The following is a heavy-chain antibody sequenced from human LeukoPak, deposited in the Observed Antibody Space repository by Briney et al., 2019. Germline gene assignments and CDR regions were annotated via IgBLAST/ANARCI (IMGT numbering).Heavy chain of an antibody. V-gene: IGHV3-74*01. CDR1: GFALRSYW. CDR2: INGDGSNS. Sequence: GGSLRLSCAASGFALRSYWLHWVRQVPGKGLVWVSRINGDGSNSNYADSVKGRFTISRDNAKNSLYLQMNSLRAEDTAVYYCAKDSPSRTATTEVPVDYWGQGTLVTVSS. J-gene: IGHJ4*02. D-gene: IGHD5-24*01. CDR3: AKDSPSRTATTEVPVDY.